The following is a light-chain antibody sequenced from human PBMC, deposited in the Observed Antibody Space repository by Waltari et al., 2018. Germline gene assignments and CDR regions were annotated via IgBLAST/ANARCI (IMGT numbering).Light chain of an antibody. V-gene: IGLV4-69*01. CDR1: SGHSNSS. CDR2: VNSDGSH. CDR3: QTGGFGIWV. Sequence: QLMLTQSTSASSSLGASVKLTRTLSSGHSNSSIAWTQQQPEKGPRYLMKVNSDGSHIKGDGIPDRFSGYSSGAERYLTISSLQSEDEADYYCQTGGFGIWVFGGGTKLTVL. J-gene: IGLJ3*02.